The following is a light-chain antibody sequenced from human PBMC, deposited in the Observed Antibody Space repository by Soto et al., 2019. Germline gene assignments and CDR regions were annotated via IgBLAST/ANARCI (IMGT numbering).Light chain of an antibody. CDR3: QQYNSYST. J-gene: IGKJ1*01. V-gene: IGKV1-8*01. Sequence: AIRMTQSPSSFSASTGDRVTITCRASQGISSYLAWYQQKPGKAPKLLIYEASSLQSGVPSRISGSGSGTDFTLTISSLQPEDFATYYCQQYNSYSTFGQGTKVDIK. CDR1: QGISSY. CDR2: EAS.